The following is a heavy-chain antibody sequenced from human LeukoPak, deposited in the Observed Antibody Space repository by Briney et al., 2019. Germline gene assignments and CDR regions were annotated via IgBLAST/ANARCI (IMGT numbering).Heavy chain of an antibody. CDR3: ARDRYCSSTSCYLVD. Sequence: SVKVSCKASGGTFSRYAISWVRQAPGQGLEWMGGIIPIFGTANYAQKFQGRVTITADKSTSTAYMELSSLRSEDTAVYYCARDRYCSSTSCYLVDWGQGTLVTVSS. CDR1: GGTFSRYA. V-gene: IGHV1-69*06. D-gene: IGHD2-2*01. J-gene: IGHJ4*02. CDR2: IIPIFGTA.